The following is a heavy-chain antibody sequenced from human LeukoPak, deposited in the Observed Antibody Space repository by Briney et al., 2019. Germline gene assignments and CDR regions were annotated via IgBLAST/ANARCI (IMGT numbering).Heavy chain of an antibody. Sequence: GGSLRLSCAASGFTFSSYSMNWVRQAPGKRLEWVSSISSSSSYIYYADSVKGRFTISRDNAKNSLYLQMSSLRAEDTAVYYCARSYYDFWSGYYKVSPTYYYYYYYMDVWGKGTTVTVSS. CDR2: ISSSSSYI. V-gene: IGHV3-21*01. CDR3: ARSYYDFWSGYYKVSPTYYYYYYYMDV. D-gene: IGHD3-3*01. CDR1: GFTFSSYS. J-gene: IGHJ6*03.